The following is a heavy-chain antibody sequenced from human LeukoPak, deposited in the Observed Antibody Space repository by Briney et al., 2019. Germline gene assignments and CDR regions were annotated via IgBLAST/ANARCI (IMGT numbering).Heavy chain of an antibody. J-gene: IGHJ4*02. CDR3: ARRGGYSYGFDY. CDR1: GGSISSSGYY. Sequence: SETLSLTCTVSGGSISSSGYYWGWIRQPPGKGLEWIGSIYYSGSTYYNPSLKSRVTISVDTSKNQFSLKLSSVTAADTAVYYCARRGGYSYGFDYWGQGTLVTVSS. D-gene: IGHD5-18*01. V-gene: IGHV4-39*01. CDR2: IYYSGST.